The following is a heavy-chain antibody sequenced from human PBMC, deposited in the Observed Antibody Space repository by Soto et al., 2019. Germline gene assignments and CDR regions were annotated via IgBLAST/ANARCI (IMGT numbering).Heavy chain of an antibody. J-gene: IGHJ6*02. CDR2: IYYSGST. Sequence: SETLSLTCTVSGGSISSSSYYWGWIRQPPGKGLEWIGSIYYSGSTYYNPSLKSRVTISVDTSKNQFSLKLSSVTAADTAVYYCATSTWGFGELLPPFHYGMDVWGQGTTVTVSS. D-gene: IGHD3-10*01. CDR3: ATSTWGFGELLPPFHYGMDV. CDR1: GGSISSSSYY. V-gene: IGHV4-39*01.